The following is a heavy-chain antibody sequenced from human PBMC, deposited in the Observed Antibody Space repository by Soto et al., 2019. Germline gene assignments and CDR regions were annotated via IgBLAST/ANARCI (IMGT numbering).Heavy chain of an antibody. V-gene: IGHV2-26*01. J-gene: IGHJ4*02. CDR2: IFSNDEK. CDR3: ARIRKLPVTYYYDSSGYSPFDY. Sequence: SGPTLVNPTETLTLTCTVSGFSLSNARMGVSWIRQPPGKALEWLAHIFSNDEKSYSTSLKSRLTISKDTSKSQVVLTMTNMDPVDTATYYCARIRKLPVTYYYDSSGYSPFDYWGQGTLVTVSS. CDR1: GFSLSNARMG. D-gene: IGHD3-22*01.